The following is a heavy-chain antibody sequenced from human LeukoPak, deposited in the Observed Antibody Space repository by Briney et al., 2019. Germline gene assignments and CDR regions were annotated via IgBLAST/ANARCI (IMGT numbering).Heavy chain of an antibody. D-gene: IGHD3-16*01. CDR1: GGSISSSSYY. Sequence: SETLSLTCTVSGGSISSSSYYWSWVRQPPGKGLEWIGYIYYSGTTNYNPSLKSRVTISVDTSKNQFSLKLSSVIAADTAVYYCARRPSGIMMGAYFDYWGQGTLVTVSS. CDR2: IYYSGTT. J-gene: IGHJ4*02. CDR3: ARRPSGIMMGAYFDY. V-gene: IGHV4-61*01.